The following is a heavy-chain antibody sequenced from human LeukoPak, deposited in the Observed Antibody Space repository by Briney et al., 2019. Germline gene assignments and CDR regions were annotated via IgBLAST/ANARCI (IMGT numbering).Heavy chain of an antibody. J-gene: IGHJ4*02. V-gene: IGHV4-30-4*01. Sequence: SETLSLTCTVSGGSISSGDYYWSWIRQPPGKGLEWIGYIYYSGSTYYNPSLKSRVTISVDTSKNQFSLKLSSVTAADTAVYYCARAPAYCGGDCYSYYFDYWGQGTLVTVSS. CDR1: GGSISSGDYY. D-gene: IGHD2-21*02. CDR2: IYYSGST. CDR3: ARAPAYCGGDCYSYYFDY.